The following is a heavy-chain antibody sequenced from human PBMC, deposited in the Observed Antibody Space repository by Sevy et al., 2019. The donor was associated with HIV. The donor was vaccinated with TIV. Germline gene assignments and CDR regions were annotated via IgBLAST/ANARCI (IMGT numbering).Heavy chain of an antibody. CDR2: INPNSGGT. CDR3: AREKTYYYDSSGYSSVAFDI. J-gene: IGHJ3*02. D-gene: IGHD3-22*01. V-gene: IGHV1-2*02. Sequence: ASVKVSCKASGYTFTGYYMHWVRQAPGQGLEWMGWINPNSGGTNYAQKFQGRVTMTRDTSISTAYMELSRLGSDDTAVYYCAREKTYYYDSSGYSSVAFDIWGQGTMVTVSS. CDR1: GYTFTGYY.